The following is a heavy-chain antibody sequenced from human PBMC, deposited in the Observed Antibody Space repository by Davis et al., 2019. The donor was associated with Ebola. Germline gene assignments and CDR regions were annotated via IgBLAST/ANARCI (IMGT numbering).Heavy chain of an antibody. J-gene: IGHJ4*02. CDR1: RFTVSSNH. CDR3: ATTSDYRFDN. CDR2: LYSGGST. Sequence: GESLKISCAASRFTVSSNHMSWVRQAPGKGLEWGSILYSGGSTYYADSVKGRFTISRDNSKNTLYLQMNSLRAEDTAVYYCATTSDYRFDNWGQGTLVTVTS. D-gene: IGHD4-17*01. V-gene: IGHV3-53*01.